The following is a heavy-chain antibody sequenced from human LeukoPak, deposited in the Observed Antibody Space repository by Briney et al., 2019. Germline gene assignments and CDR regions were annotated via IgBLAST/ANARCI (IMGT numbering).Heavy chain of an antibody. CDR3: AKGPDYGDYENPYYFDY. CDR2: MNPNSGNT. V-gene: IGHV1-8*01. D-gene: IGHD4-17*01. J-gene: IGHJ4*02. CDR1: GYTFTSYD. Sequence: ASVKVSCKASGYTFTSYDINWVRQATGQGLEWMGWMNPNSGNTGYAQKFQGRVTMTRNTSISTAYMELSSLRSEDTAVYYCAKGPDYGDYENPYYFDYWGQGTLVTVSS.